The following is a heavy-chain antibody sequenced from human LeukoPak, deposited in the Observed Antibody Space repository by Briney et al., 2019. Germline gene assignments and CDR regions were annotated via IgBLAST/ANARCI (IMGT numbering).Heavy chain of an antibody. Sequence: GGSLRLSCAASEFTVSSNYMNWVRQAPGKGLEWVSVIYSGGSTYYADSVKGRFTIPRDNSKNTLYLQMNSLRAEDTAVYYCAGGARRQQPFDYWGQGTTVTVSS. D-gene: IGHD6-13*01. J-gene: IGHJ4*03. CDR2: IYSGGST. CDR1: EFTVSSNY. V-gene: IGHV3-66*01. CDR3: AGGARRQQPFDY.